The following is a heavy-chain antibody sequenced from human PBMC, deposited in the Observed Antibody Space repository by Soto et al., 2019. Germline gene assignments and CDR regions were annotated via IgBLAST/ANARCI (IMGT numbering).Heavy chain of an antibody. CDR3: ARDSSDYFDS. V-gene: IGHV3-66*01. CDR2: FSSGGGT. D-gene: IGHD3-10*01. Sequence: PGGSLRLSCAASGFTVRSNYMSWVRHAPGKRLEWVSSFSSGGGTDYADSVKGRFTVSRDTSRNTLYLQMNSLRAEDTAVYYCARDSSDYFDSWGQGTLVTVS. CDR1: GFTVRSNY. J-gene: IGHJ4*02.